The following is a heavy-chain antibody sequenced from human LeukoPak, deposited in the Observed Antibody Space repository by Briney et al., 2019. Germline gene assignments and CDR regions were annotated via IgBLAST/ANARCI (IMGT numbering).Heavy chain of an antibody. D-gene: IGHD3-10*01. CDR3: ARDQGTLFGELLSEDY. CDR1: GFTFSSYS. V-gene: IGHV3-21*01. CDR2: ISSSSSYI. J-gene: IGHJ4*02. Sequence: GGSLRLSCAASGFTFSSYSMNWVRQAPGKGLEWVSSISSSSSYIYYADPVKGRFTISRDNDKNSLYLQMNSLRAEDTAVYYCARDQGTLFGELLSEDYWGQGTLVTVSS.